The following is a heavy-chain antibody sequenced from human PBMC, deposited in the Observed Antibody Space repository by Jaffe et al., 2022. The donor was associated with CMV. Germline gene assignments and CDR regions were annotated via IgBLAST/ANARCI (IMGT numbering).Heavy chain of an antibody. V-gene: IGHV3-48*03. CDR3: ARRPYSSSYNY. CDR2: ISSSGSTI. Sequence: EVQLVESGGGLVQPGGSLRLSCAASGFTFSSYEMNWVRQAPGKGLEWVSYISSSGSTIYYADSVKGRFTISRDNAKNSLYLQMNSLRAEDTAVYYCARRPYSSSYNYWGQGTLVTVSS. CDR1: GFTFSSYE. D-gene: IGHD6-6*01. J-gene: IGHJ4*02.